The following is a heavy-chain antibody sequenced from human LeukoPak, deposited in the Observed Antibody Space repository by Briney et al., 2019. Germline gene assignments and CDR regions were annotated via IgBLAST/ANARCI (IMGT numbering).Heavy chain of an antibody. CDR2: INHSGST. CDR3: ARQSGRQTAMLY. J-gene: IGHJ4*02. V-gene: IGHV4-34*01. Sequence: SETLSLTCAVYGGPFSGYYWSWIRQPPGKGLEWIGEINHSGSTNYNPSLKSRVTISVDTSKNQFSLRLSSVTAADTAVYYCARQSGRQTAMLYWGQGTLVTVSS. CDR1: GGPFSGYY. D-gene: IGHD5-18*01.